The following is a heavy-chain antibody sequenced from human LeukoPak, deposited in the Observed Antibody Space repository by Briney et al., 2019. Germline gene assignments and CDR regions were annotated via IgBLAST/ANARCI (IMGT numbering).Heavy chain of an antibody. CDR1: GFTFSNEA. V-gene: IGHV3-23*01. D-gene: IGHD5-18*01. J-gene: IGHJ4*02. CDR3: ATKRGYSYGYDY. CDR2: ISPGGGTT. Sequence: GGSLRLSCADSGFTFSNEAMGWVRQLRGGGLEWVSTISPGGGTTYYAESMKGRFTISRDNSKNTLYLQMNSLRAEDTAFYYCATKRGYSYGYDYWGQGTLVTVSS.